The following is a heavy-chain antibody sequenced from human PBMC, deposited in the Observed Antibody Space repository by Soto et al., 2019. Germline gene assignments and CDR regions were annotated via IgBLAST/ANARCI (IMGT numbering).Heavy chain of an antibody. V-gene: IGHV1-3*01. CDR3: ARSAPPIDY. CDR2: INAGNGNT. J-gene: IGHJ4*02. Sequence: QVQLVQSGAEVKKPGASVKVSCKASGYIFTSYVMEWVRQAPGQRLEWMGWINAGNGNTKYSQKFQGRVTITRDTSANTAYMEPSSLRSEDTAVYYCARSAPPIDYWGQGTLVTVSS. CDR1: GYIFTSYV.